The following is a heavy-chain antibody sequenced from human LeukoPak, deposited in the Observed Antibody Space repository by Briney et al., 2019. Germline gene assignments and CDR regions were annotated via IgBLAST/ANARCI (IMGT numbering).Heavy chain of an antibody. CDR3: AKGNTVLTPFDY. Sequence: GGSLRLSCAASGFTFSSYGMHWVRQAPGKGLEWVAFVRYDGSNKYYADSVKGRFTISRDNSKNTLYLQMNNLRAEDTAEYYCAKGNTVLTPFDYWGQGTLVTVSS. CDR2: VRYDGSNK. V-gene: IGHV3-30*02. J-gene: IGHJ4*02. D-gene: IGHD2-8*01. CDR1: GFTFSSYG.